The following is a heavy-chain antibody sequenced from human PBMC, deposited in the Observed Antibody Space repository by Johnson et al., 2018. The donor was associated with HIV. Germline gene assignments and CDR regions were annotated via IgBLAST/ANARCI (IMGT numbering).Heavy chain of an antibody. D-gene: IGHD1-26*01. V-gene: IGHV3-20*04. CDR1: GFTFDDYG. Sequence: VQLVESGGTVIRPGGSLRLSCVASGFTFDDYGMSWVRQAPGKGLEWVSGINWDGTYTGYVGSVKGRFTISRDNGKNSLYLQMNSLRAEDTALYYCARVGSGSYLLGAFDIWGQGTMVTASS. J-gene: IGHJ3*02. CDR3: ARVGSGSYLLGAFDI. CDR2: INWDGTYT.